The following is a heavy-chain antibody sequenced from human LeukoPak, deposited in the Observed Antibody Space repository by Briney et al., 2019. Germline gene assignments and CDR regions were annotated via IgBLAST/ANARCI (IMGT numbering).Heavy chain of an antibody. V-gene: IGHV1-46*01. Sequence: ASVKVSCKASGYTFTSYYMHWVRQAPGQGLEWMGIINPSGGSTSYAQKFQGRVTITRDTSASTAYMELSSLRSEDTAVYYCARRSWMRWEITAAGTFDYWGQGTLVTVSS. CDR1: GYTFTSYY. CDR2: INPSGGST. D-gene: IGHD6-13*01. J-gene: IGHJ4*02. CDR3: ARRSWMRWEITAAGTFDY.